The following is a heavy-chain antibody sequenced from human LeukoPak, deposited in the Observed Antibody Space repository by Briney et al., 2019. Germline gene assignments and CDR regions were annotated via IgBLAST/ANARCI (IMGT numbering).Heavy chain of an antibody. CDR3: ARDRDWNSGFDY. CDR2: ISTSSSYI. V-gene: IGHV3-21*01. CDR1: GMTFRSHW. Sequence: KTGGSLRLSCAASGMTFRSHWMTWVRQAPGKGLEWVSSISTSSSYIYYADSVKGRFTISRDNAKNSLYLQMNSLRADDTAVYYCARDRDWNSGFDYWGQGTLVTVSS. D-gene: IGHD1-7*01. J-gene: IGHJ4*02.